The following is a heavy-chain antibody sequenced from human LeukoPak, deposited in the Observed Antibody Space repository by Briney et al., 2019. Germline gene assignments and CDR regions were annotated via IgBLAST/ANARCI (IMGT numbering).Heavy chain of an antibody. J-gene: IGHJ4*02. V-gene: IGHV1-69*13. D-gene: IGHD3-10*01. Sequence: ASVKVSCKASGGIFSSYAISWVRQAPGQGLEWMGRIIPIFGTANYAQKFQGRVTITSDESTSTAYMELSSLRSEDTAVYYCARYYGSGSYYLDYWGQGTLVTVSS. CDR3: ARYYGSGSYYLDY. CDR2: IIPIFGTA. CDR1: GGIFSSYA.